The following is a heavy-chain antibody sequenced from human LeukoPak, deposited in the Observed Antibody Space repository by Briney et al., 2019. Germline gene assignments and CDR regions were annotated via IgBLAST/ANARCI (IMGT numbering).Heavy chain of an antibody. CDR1: GFTFNTYN. D-gene: IGHD1-14*01. J-gene: IGHJ4*02. Sequence: PGGSLRLSCAASGFTFNTYNMNWVRQAPGKGLEWVSSISGSSTYKYYADSVKGRFTISRDNAKNSLYLQMNSLRAEDTAVYYCARDREATGDYFDYWGQGILVTVSS. V-gene: IGHV3-21*01. CDR3: ARDREATGDYFDY. CDR2: ISGSSTYK.